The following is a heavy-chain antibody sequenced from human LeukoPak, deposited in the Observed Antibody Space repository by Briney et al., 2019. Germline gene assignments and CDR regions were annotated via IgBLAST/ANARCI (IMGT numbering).Heavy chain of an antibody. CDR1: GFTASNNY. Sequence: GGSLRLSCAASGFTASNNYMSWVRQAPGKGLEWVSVIYSGGSTYYADSVKGRFTISRDNSKNTLYLKMNSLGAEDMAVYYCASEGKYSSLDYGGEGTLVTVSS. V-gene: IGHV3-66*01. J-gene: IGHJ4*02. CDR2: IYSGGST. D-gene: IGHD6-13*01. CDR3: ASEGKYSSLDY.